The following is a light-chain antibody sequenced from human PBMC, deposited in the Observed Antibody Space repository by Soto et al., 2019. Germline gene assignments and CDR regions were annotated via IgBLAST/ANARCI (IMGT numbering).Light chain of an antibody. J-gene: IGLJ2*01. Sequence: QSVLTQPPSVSGAPGQRVTISCTGSSSNIGAGYDVHWYQQLPGTAPKLLIYVNSNRPSGVPDRFSGSKSGTSASLANTGLQAEDEADYYCQSYDSSLSAVVFGGGTKLTVL. CDR1: SSNIGAGYD. CDR3: QSYDSSLSAVV. CDR2: VNS. V-gene: IGLV1-40*01.